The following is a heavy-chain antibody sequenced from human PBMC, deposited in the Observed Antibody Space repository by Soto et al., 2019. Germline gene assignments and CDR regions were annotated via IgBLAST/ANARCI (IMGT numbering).Heavy chain of an antibody. V-gene: IGHV4-39*01. D-gene: IGHD6-19*01. CDR2: IYYSGST. J-gene: IGHJ4*02. CDR3: ARQGAGRYSSGWSKPDY. CDR1: GGSISSSSYY. Sequence: SETLSLTCTVSGGSISSSSYYWGWIRQPPGKGLEWIGSIYYSGSTYYNPSLKSRVTISVDTSKNQFSLKLSSVTAADTAVYYCARQGAGRYSSGWSKPDYWGQGTLVTVSS.